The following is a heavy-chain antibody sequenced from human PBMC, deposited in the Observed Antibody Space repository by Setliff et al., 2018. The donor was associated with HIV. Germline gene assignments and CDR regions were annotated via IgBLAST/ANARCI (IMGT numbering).Heavy chain of an antibody. D-gene: IGHD1-26*01. J-gene: IGHJ4*02. CDR3: ATDCAVVGGTGSLDS. Sequence: VGSLRLSCAASGFTFSTYWMSWVRQAPGKGLEWVANIKQDGSEKNYMDSVKGRFTISRDNAKNSLYLQMNSLRVEDTAVYYCATDCAVVGGTGSLDSWGQGTLVTVSS. V-gene: IGHV3-7*05. CDR1: GFTFSTYW. CDR2: IKQDGSEK.